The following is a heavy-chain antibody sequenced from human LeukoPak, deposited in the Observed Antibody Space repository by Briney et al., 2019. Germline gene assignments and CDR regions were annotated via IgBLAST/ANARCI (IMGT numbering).Heavy chain of an antibody. CDR2: IKEDGSAK. Sequence: GGSLRLSCAPSGFIFSSYWMNWVRQAHGKGLEWVANIKEDGSAKYYVDSVKGRFTISRDNGKNSLYLQMNSLRAEDTAVYYCVMDMDVWGQGTTVTVSS. V-gene: IGHV3-7*05. CDR3: VMDMDV. J-gene: IGHJ6*02. CDR1: GFIFSSYW.